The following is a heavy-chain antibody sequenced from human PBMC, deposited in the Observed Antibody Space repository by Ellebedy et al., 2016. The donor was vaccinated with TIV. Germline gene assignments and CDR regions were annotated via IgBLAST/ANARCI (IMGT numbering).Heavy chain of an antibody. Sequence: GGSLRLXXAASGFIFSRYAMHWVRQAPGKGLEYVSAISTNGGNTYYADSVKGRFTISRDNSKNTLYLQMGSLRAEDMAVYYCARDWSGRARLDVWGQGTTVTVSS. J-gene: IGHJ6*02. CDR2: ISTNGGNT. D-gene: IGHD3-10*01. CDR3: ARDWSGRARLDV. V-gene: IGHV3-64*02. CDR1: GFIFSRYA.